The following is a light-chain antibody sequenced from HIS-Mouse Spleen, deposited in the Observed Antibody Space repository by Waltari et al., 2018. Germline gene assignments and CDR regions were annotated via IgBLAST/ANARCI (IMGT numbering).Light chain of an antibody. CDR1: QSISNR. J-gene: IGKJ2*01. Sequence: DIQMTQSPSPLSASVGARVTITCRASQSISNRLAWYQQKPGKAPKLLIYKASSLESGVPSRFSGSGSGTEFTLTISSLQPDDFATYYCQQYNSYSYTFGQGTKLEIK. CDR2: KAS. CDR3: QQYNSYSYT. V-gene: IGKV1-5*03.